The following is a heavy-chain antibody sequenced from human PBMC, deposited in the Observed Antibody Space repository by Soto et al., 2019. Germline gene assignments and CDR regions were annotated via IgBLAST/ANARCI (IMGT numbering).Heavy chain of an antibody. V-gene: IGHV3-23*01. J-gene: IGHJ6*02. CDR2: ISAGGDMT. CDR1: GFTLSSYA. D-gene: IGHD3-10*01. Sequence: DVQLLESGGNLVQPGWSLTLSCSASGFTLSSYAMSWVRQAPGKGLEWVSSISAGGDMTYNSDSVKGRFTISRDNTNNAVFLQMHNLRIEDTALYYCARGDRGGSGSPASYYYSGWDVWGQGATVTVS. CDR3: ARGDRGGSGSPASYYYSGWDV.